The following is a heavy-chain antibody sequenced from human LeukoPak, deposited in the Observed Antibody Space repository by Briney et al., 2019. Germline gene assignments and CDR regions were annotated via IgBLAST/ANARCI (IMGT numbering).Heavy chain of an antibody. D-gene: IGHD3-9*01. CDR1: GYTFTGYY. Sequence: ASVKVSCKASGYTFTGYYMHWVRQAPGQGLEWMGWINPNSGGTNYAQKFQGRVTMTRDTSISTAYMELSRLRSDDTAVYYCARPYYDILTGYHNWFDPWGQGTLVTVSS. CDR2: INPNSGGT. CDR3: ARPYYDILTGYHNWFDP. J-gene: IGHJ5*02. V-gene: IGHV1-2*02.